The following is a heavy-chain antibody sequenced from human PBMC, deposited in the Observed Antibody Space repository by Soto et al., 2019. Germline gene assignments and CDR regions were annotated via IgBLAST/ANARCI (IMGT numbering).Heavy chain of an antibody. Sequence: ASVKVSCKASGGTFSSYAISWVRQAPGQGLEWMGGFDPEDGETIYAQKFQGRVTMTEDTSTDTAYMELSSLRSEDTAVYYCATAQRYFDWLLGGYFDYWGQGTLVTVSS. CDR3: ATAQRYFDWLLGGYFDY. J-gene: IGHJ4*02. D-gene: IGHD3-9*01. CDR2: FDPEDGET. CDR1: GGTFSSYA. V-gene: IGHV1-24*01.